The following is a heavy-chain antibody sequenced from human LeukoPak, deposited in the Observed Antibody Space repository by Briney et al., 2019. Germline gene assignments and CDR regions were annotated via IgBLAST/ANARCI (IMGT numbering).Heavy chain of an antibody. CDR1: GFTFSSYS. Sequence: GGSLRLSCAASGFTFSSYSMNWVRQAPGKGLEWVSSISSSSSYIYYADSVKGRFTISGDNAQNSLYLQMNSLRAEDTAVYYCARGIAAAGTSSFYWGQGTLVTVSS. D-gene: IGHD6-13*01. CDR3: ARGIAAAGTSSFY. CDR2: ISSSSSYI. J-gene: IGHJ4*02. V-gene: IGHV3-21*01.